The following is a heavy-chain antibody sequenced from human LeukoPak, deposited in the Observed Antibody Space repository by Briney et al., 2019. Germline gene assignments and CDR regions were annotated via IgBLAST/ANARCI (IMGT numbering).Heavy chain of an antibody. J-gene: IGHJ3*02. CDR1: GGSISSGSYY. V-gene: IGHV4-61*02. D-gene: IGHD1-7*01. CDR2: IYTSGST. CDR3: ARDRDWNYGAGAFDI. Sequence: PSETLSLTCTVSGGSISSGSYYWSWIRQPAGKGLEWIGRIYTSGSTNYNPSLKSRVTMSVDTSKNQFSLKVSSVTAADTAVYYCARDRDWNYGAGAFDIWGQGTMVTVSS.